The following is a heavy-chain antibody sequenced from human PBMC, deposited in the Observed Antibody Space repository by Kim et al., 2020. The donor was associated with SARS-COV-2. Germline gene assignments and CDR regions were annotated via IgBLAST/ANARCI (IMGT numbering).Heavy chain of an antibody. V-gene: IGHV3-9*01. CDR2: ISWNSGSI. CDR3: ARLQLERWALFDY. Sequence: GGSLRLSCAASGFTFDDYAMHWVRQAPGKGLEWVSGISWNSGSIGYADSVKGRFTISRDNAKNSLYLQMNSLRAEDTALYYCARLQLERWALFDYWGQGTLVTVSS. J-gene: IGHJ4*02. D-gene: IGHD1-1*01. CDR1: GFTFDDYA.